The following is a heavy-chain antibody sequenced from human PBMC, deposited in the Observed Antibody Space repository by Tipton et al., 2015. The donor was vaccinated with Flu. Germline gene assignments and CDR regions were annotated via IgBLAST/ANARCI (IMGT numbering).Heavy chain of an antibody. Sequence: SLRLSCAASDFTFSSSTMNWVRQAPGKGLEWVSAISSTTSYIFYADSVKGRFTISRDSAKNSLYLQMNSLGAEDTAVYYCARDRGYCSVGVCYMDVWGQGTTVTVSS. V-gene: IGHV3-21*06. CDR2: ISSTTSYI. CDR3: ARDRGYCSVGVCYMDV. CDR1: DFTFSSST. D-gene: IGHD2-8*02. J-gene: IGHJ6*02.